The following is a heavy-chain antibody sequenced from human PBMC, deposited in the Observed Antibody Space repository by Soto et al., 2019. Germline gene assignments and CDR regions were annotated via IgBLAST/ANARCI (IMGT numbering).Heavy chain of an antibody. Sequence: GGSLRLSCAASGFTFSSYAMSWVRQAPGKGLEWVSAISGSGGSTYYADSVKGRFTISRDNSKNTLYLQMNSLRAEDTAVYYCAKGVGAAMYYYYYYYMDVWGKGTTVTVSS. V-gene: IGHV3-23*01. CDR3: AKGVGAAMYYYYYYYMDV. CDR2: ISGSGGST. J-gene: IGHJ6*03. CDR1: GFTFSSYA. D-gene: IGHD2-2*01.